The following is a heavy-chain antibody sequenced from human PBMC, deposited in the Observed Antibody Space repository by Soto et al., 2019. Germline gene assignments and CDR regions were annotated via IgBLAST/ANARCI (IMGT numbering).Heavy chain of an antibody. Sequence: ASVKVSCKASGYTFTGYYMHWVRQAPGQGLEWMGWINPNSGGTNYAQKFQGWVTMTRDTSISTAYMELSRLRSDDTAVYYCAREYGGGATTHYYYGMEVWGQGTTVTVSS. CDR3: AREYGGGATTHYYYGMEV. J-gene: IGHJ6*02. D-gene: IGHD1-26*01. CDR2: INPNSGGT. CDR1: GYTFTGYY. V-gene: IGHV1-2*04.